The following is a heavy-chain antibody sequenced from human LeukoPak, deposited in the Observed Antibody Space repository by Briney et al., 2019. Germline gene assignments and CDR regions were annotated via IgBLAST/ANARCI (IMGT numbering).Heavy chain of an antibody. V-gene: IGHV1-69*05. J-gene: IGHJ4*02. CDR1: GGTFSSYA. Sequence: SVKVSCKASGGTFSSYAISWVRQAPGQGLEWMGGIIPIFGTANYAQKFQGRVTMTRDTSTSIVYMELSSLRSEDTAVYYCASGYTEYRYWGQGTLVTVSS. CDR3: ASGYTEYRY. D-gene: IGHD5-24*01. CDR2: IIPIFGTA.